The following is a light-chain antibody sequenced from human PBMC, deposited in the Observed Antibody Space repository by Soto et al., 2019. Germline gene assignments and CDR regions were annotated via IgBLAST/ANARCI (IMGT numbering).Light chain of an antibody. J-gene: IGKJ5*01. CDR1: QTINNW. Sequence: DIQMTQSPSTLSASIGDTVTITCRASQTINNWLAWYQQKPGKSPKLLIYDVSSLESGVPSRFSGSGSGTQFTLTITSLQPDDFATYYCQQYNSYSITFGQGTRLEIK. CDR2: DVS. CDR3: QQYNSYSIT. V-gene: IGKV1-5*01.